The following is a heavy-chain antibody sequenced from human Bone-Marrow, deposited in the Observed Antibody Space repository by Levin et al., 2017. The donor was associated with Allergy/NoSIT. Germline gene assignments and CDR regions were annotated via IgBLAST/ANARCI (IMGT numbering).Heavy chain of an antibody. V-gene: IGHV3-23*01. CDR2: ISGSGGST. CDR1: GFTFSSYA. CDR3: AKDHHITMIPAVDY. Sequence: PGGSLRLSCAASGFTFSSYAMSWVRQAPGKGLEWVSAISGSGGSTYYADSVKGRFTISRDNSKNTLYLQMNSLRAEDTAVYYGAKDHHITMIPAVDYWGQGTLVTVSS. J-gene: IGHJ4*02. D-gene: IGHD3-22*01.